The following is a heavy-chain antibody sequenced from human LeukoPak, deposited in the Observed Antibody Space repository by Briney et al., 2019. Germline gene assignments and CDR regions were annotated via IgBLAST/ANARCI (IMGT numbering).Heavy chain of an antibody. D-gene: IGHD3-22*01. V-gene: IGHV1-69*05. J-gene: IGHJ3*02. CDR3: ARSYYYDSSGLREDAFDI. Sequence: SVKVSCKASGGTFSSYAISWVRQAPGQGLEWMGGIIPIFGTANYAQKFQGRVTITTDESTSTAYMELSSLRSEDTAVYYCARSYYYDSSGLREDAFDIWGQGTMVTVSS. CDR2: IIPIFGTA. CDR1: GGTFSSYA.